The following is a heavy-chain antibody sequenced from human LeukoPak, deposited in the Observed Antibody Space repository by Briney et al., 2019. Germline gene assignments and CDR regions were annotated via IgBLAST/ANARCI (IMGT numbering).Heavy chain of an antibody. J-gene: IGHJ4*02. CDR1: GFTFSSYA. CDR2: ISCDGSNK. Sequence: PGRSLRLSCAASGFTFSSYAMHWVRQAPGKGLEWVAVISCDGSNKYYADSVKGRFTISRDNSKNTLYLQMNSLRAEDTAVYYCASDIAARPYYFDYWGQGTLVTVSS. V-gene: IGHV3-30*01. CDR3: ASDIAARPYYFDY. D-gene: IGHD6-6*01.